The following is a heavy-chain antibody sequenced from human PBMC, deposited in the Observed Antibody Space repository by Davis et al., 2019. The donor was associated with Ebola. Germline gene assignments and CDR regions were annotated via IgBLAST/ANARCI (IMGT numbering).Heavy chain of an antibody. CDR2: FDPEDGET. CDR3: ATDFLTMIRGAFDI. CDR1: GYTLTELS. V-gene: IGHV1-24*01. D-gene: IGHD3-22*01. J-gene: IGHJ3*02. Sequence: ASVKVSCKVSGYTLTELSMHWVRQAPGKGLEWMGGFDPEDGETIYAQKFQGRVTMTEDTSTDTAYMELSSLRSEDTAVYYCATDFLTMIRGAFDIWGQGTMVTVSS.